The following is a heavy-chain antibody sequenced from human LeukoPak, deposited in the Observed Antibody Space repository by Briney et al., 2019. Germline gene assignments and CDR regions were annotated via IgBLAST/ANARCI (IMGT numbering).Heavy chain of an antibody. D-gene: IGHD4-17*01. J-gene: IGHJ4*02. CDR3: AGDYGDYGGYY. Sequence: GGSLRLSCAASGFTFNSYSKNWVRQAPGKGLEWVSSISSSSSYIYYADSVKGRFTISRDNAKNSLYLQMNSLRAEDTAVYYCAGDYGDYGGYYWGQGTLVTVSS. CDR1: GFTFNSYS. CDR2: ISSSSSYI. V-gene: IGHV3-21*01.